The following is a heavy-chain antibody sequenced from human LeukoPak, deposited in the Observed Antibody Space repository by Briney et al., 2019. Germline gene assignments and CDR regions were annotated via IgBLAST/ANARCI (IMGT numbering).Heavy chain of an antibody. CDR1: GASINNYY. V-gene: IGHV4-59*12. CDR3: ASPGIRRGSSLYFDY. CDR2: IYHSGST. Sequence: SETLSLTCAVSGASINNYYWSWIRQPPGKGLEWIGYIYHSGSTYYNPSLKSRVTISVDRSKNQFSLKLSSVTAADTAVYYCASPGIRRGSSLYFDYWGQGALVTVSS. D-gene: IGHD6-6*01. J-gene: IGHJ4*02.